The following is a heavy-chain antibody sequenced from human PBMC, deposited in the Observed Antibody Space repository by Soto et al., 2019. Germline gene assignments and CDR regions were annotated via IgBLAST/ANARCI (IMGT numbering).Heavy chain of an antibody. D-gene: IGHD2-15*01. CDR1: GFTVTEIY. CDR3: VREPRYCSGGSCSIMGDAFDI. V-gene: IGHV3-66*01. J-gene: IGHJ3*02. Sequence: EVQLVESGGGLVQPGGSLRLSCVASGFTVTEIYMNWVRQAPGKGLEWVQVIYTEFTDYAASVGGRFSISTDSSKNALYLQMNSLRAEDSAVYYCVREPRYCSGGSCSIMGDAFDIWGQGTMVTVSS. CDR2: IYTEFT.